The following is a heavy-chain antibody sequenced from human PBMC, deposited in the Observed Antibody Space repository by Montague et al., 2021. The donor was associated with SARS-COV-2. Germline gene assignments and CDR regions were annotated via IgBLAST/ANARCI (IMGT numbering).Heavy chain of an antibody. CDR2: INEDGSQK. D-gene: IGHD2-2*01. CDR3: TALRSTDPFDY. J-gene: IGHJ4*02. V-gene: IGHV3-7*01. Sequence: SLRLSCAASGFTFTTHWMNWVRQAPGKGLEWVANINEDGSQKYYIDSVKGRFTISRDNARNSLFLQMTGLRAEDTAVYYCTALRSTDPFDYWGQGNLVTVSS. CDR1: GFTFTTHW.